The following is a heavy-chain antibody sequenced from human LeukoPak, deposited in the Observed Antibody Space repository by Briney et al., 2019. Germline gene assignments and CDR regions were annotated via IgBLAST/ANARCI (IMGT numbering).Heavy chain of an antibody. V-gene: IGHV4-34*01. CDR3: ARGIAYYYYYMDV. CDR2: INHSGST. J-gene: IGHJ6*03. D-gene: IGHD6-13*01. CDR1: GGSFSGYY. Sequence: SETLSLTCAVYGGSFSGYYWSWIRQPPGKGLEWIGEINHSGSTNYNPSLKSRVTISVDTSKNQFSLKLRSVTAADTAVYYCARGIAYYYYYMDVWGKGTTVTVSS.